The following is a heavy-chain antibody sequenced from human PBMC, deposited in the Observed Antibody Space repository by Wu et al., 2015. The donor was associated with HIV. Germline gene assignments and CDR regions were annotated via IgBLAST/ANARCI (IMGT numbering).Heavy chain of an antibody. D-gene: IGHD3-10*01. CDR2: IIPILGTV. CDR1: GGPFSSYA. Sequence: QVQLVQSGAEVKKPGSSVKVSCKASGGPFSSYAMNWVRQAPGQGLEWMGGIIPILGTVDYAQKFQGRVTITADESTSTAYMELSSLTSEDTAVYSCAREGYASGGFDYWGQGNPGHRLL. CDR3: AREGYASGGFDY. J-gene: IGHJ4*02. V-gene: IGHV1-69*11.